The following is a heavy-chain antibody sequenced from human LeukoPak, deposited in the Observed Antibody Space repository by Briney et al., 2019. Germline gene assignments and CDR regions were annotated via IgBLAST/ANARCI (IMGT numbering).Heavy chain of an antibody. CDR3: ARDYCGGDCFPDY. Sequence: ASVKVSCKAFGYTFTGYYVHWVRQAPGQGLEWMGRINPNSGDTNYAQKFQGRVTMTRDTSISTAYMELSRLRSDDMAVYYCARDYCGGDCFPDYWGQGTLVTVSS. CDR2: INPNSGDT. D-gene: IGHD2-21*02. V-gene: IGHV1-2*06. CDR1: GYTFTGYY. J-gene: IGHJ4*02.